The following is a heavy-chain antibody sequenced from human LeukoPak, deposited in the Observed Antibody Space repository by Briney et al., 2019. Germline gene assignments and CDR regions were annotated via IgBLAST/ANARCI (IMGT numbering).Heavy chain of an antibody. V-gene: IGHV3-74*01. D-gene: IGHD3-3*01. J-gene: IGHJ5*02. CDR1: GFTFSGYW. CDR3: ARAPRGAASGSSWFDP. CDR2: INTVGSST. Sequence: GGSLRLSCAASGFTFSGYWMHWVRQAPGQGLVWVSRINTVGSSTNYADSVKGRFTISRDNAKDTLYLQMDSLRAEDTAVYYCARAPRGAASGSSWFDPWGQGTLVTVSS.